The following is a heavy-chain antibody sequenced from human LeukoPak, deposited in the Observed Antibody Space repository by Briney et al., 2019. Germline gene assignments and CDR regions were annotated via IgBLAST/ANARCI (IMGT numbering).Heavy chain of an antibody. J-gene: IGHJ5*02. V-gene: IGHV4-39*01. CDR3: ARHASTTVINWFDP. D-gene: IGHD4-17*01. CDR2: IYYSGST. CDR1: GGSISSSSYY. Sequence: SETLSLTCTVSGGSISSSSYYWGWIRQPPGKGLEWIGSIYYSGSTYYNPSLKSRVTISVDTFKNQFSLKLSSVTAAGTAVYYCARHASTTVINWFDPWGQGTLVTVSS.